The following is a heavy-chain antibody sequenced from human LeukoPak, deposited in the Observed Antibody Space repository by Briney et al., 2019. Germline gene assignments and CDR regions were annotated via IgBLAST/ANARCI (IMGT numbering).Heavy chain of an antibody. V-gene: IGHV3-30*01. D-gene: IGHD5-12*01. CDR1: GFTFSSYA. CDR2: ISYDGSNK. Sequence: GGSLRLSCAASGFTFSSYAMHWVRQAPGKGLEWVAVISYDGSNKYYADSVKGRFTISRDNSKNTLYLQMNSLRAEDTAVYYCAKDRYVDIVATIPGLCDYWGQGTLVTVSS. CDR3: AKDRYVDIVATIPGLCDY. J-gene: IGHJ4*02.